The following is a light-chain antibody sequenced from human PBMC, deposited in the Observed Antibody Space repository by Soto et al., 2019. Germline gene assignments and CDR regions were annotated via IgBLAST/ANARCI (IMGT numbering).Light chain of an antibody. CDR3: AAWDDSLNGPL. J-gene: IGLJ3*02. CDR1: SSNIGSNA. CDR2: SNN. Sequence: QPVLTQPPSASGTPGQRVTISCSGSSSNIGSNAVNWYQQLPGTVPTLLIYSNNQRPSGVPDRFSGSKSGTSASLAVNGLQSEDEADYYCAAWDDSLNGPLFGGGTKLTVL. V-gene: IGLV1-44*01.